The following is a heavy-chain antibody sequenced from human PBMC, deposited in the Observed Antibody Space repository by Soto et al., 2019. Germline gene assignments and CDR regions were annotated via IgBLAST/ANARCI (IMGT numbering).Heavy chain of an antibody. D-gene: IGHD3-22*01. Sequence: QVQLVQSGAEVKKPGSSVKVSCKASGGTFSTYTITWVRQAPGQGLEWMGRIIPIIGIINYAQKFQGGVTITADTFTGTAYMELTRLRSDDTAVYYCAGDPDSHYNDSHAASYPWGQGTLVTVST. CDR2: IIPIIGII. CDR3: AGDPDSHYNDSHAASYP. CDR1: GGTFSTYT. J-gene: IGHJ5*02. V-gene: IGHV1-69*08.